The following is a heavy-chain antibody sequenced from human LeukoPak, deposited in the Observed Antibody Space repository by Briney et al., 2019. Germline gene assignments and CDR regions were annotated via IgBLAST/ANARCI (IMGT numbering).Heavy chain of an antibody. J-gene: IGHJ4*02. D-gene: IGHD3-9*01. CDR2: IRYDGSNK. CDR3: ARDRFPYDILTGYFDY. CDR1: GFTFSSYG. V-gene: IGHV3-30*02. Sequence: HPGGSLRLSCAASGFTFSSYGMHWVRQAPGKGLEWVAFIRYDGSNKYYADSVKGRFTISRDNSKNTLYLQMNSLRAEDTAVYYCARDRFPYDILTGYFDYWGQGTLVTVSS.